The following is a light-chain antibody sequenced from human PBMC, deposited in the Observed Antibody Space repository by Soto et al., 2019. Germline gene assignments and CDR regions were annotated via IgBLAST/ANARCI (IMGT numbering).Light chain of an antibody. J-gene: IGKJ1*01. Sequence: DLRMPQPPSSRSASVGHRMTISCRASQSISTYLNWYQFKPGKAPNLLIYAASSLQSGVPSRFSGRGSGTDFTLTINSLQPEDFATYYCQQGYSTPWTFGQGTKVDIK. V-gene: IGKV1-39*01. CDR3: QQGYSTPWT. CDR2: AAS. CDR1: QSISTY.